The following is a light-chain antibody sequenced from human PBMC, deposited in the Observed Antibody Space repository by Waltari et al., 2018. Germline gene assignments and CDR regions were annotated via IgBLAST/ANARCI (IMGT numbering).Light chain of an antibody. CDR3: QQSYSTPPYT. V-gene: IGKV1-39*01. J-gene: IGKJ2*01. CDR1: QSISSY. CDR2: AAS. Sequence: DIQMTQSPSSLSASVGDRVTITCRASQSISSYLNWYQQKPGKAPKRLIYAASHLQSGVPSRFSGSGSATDFTLTISSLQPEDFATYYCQQSYSTPPYTFGQGTSLAIK.